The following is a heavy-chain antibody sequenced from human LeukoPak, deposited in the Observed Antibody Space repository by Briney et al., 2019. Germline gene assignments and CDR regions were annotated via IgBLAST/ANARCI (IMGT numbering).Heavy chain of an antibody. Sequence: SETLSLTCTVSGYSISSGYYWGWIRQPPGKGLEWIGSIYYSGSTYYNPSLKSRVTISVDTSKNQFSLKLSSVTAADTAVYYCARLREYYDSSGYPLGLDPWGQGTLVTVSS. J-gene: IGHJ5*02. V-gene: IGHV4-38-2*02. CDR2: IYYSGST. CDR1: GYSISSGYY. D-gene: IGHD3-22*01. CDR3: ARLREYYDSSGYPLGLDP.